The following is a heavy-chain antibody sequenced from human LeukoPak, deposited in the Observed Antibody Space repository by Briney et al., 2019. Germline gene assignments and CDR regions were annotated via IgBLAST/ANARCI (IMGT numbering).Heavy chain of an antibody. CDR1: GGSFSGYY. V-gene: IGHV4-34*01. CDR3: ARSVRHFDY. CDR2: INHSGST. Sequence: SETLSLTCAVYGGSFSGYYWSWIRQPPGKGLEWIGEINHSGSTNYNPSLKSRVTISVDTSKNQFSLKLSSVTAAYTAVYYCARSVRHFDYWGQGTLVTVSS. J-gene: IGHJ4*02.